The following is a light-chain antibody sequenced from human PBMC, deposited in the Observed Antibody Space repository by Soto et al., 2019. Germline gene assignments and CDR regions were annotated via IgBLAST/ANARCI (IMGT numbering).Light chain of an antibody. CDR2: DAS. V-gene: IGKV3-11*01. J-gene: IGKJ2*01. CDR3: QQRSNWPPYT. Sequence: EIVLTQSPATLSFSPEERASLSCSASQSVSSYLAWYQQKPGQAPRLLIYDASNRATGIPARFSGSGSGTDFTLTISSLEPEYFAVYYCQQRSNWPPYTFGQGTKLELK. CDR1: QSVSSY.